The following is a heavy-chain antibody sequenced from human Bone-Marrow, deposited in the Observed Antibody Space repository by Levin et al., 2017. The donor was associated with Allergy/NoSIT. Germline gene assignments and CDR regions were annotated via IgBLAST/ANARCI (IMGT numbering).Heavy chain of an antibody. CDR3: AALDTANEGGY. CDR1: GSSFSYSW. D-gene: IGHD5-18*01. J-gene: IGHJ4*02. CDR2: IKPDESEK. Sequence: PGESLKISCVASGSSFSYSWMSWVRQAPGKGLEWLACIKPDESEKYYADSVRGRSNISRDKTKNSLYLQMNSLRADDTAVYYCAALDTANEGGYWGQGTLVTVSS. V-gene: IGHV3-7*01.